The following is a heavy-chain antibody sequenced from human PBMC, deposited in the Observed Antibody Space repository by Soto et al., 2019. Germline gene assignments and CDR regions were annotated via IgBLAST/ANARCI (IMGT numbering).Heavy chain of an antibody. V-gene: IGHV3-21*01. J-gene: IGHJ3*02. CDR1: GFTFSSYS. D-gene: IGHD3-22*01. CDR2: ISSSSSYI. Sequence: RLSCAASGFTFSSYSMNWVRQAPGKGLEWVSSISSSSSYIYYADSVKGRFTISRDNAKNSLYLQMNSLRAEDTAVHYCARGITMIVRDAFDIWGQGTMVTVSS. CDR3: ARGITMIVRDAFDI.